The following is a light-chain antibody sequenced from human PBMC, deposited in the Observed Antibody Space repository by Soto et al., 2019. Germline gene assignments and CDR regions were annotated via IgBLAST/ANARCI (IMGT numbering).Light chain of an antibody. J-gene: IGLJ1*01. V-gene: IGLV2-23*02. CDR1: SSDVGSYNL. CDR3: CSYAGSSTSLYV. Sequence: QSALTQPASVSGSPGQSMTISCTGTSSDVGSYNLVSWYQQHPGKAPKLMIYEVSTRPSGVSNRFSGSKSGNTASLTISGLQAEDEADYYCCSYAGSSTSLYVFGTGTKLTVL. CDR2: EVS.